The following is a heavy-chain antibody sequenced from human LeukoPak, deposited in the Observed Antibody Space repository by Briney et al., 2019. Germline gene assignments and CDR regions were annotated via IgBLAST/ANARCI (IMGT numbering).Heavy chain of an antibody. J-gene: IGHJ4*02. CDR3: ARDLIEEGFFDY. CDR2: ISAYNGNT. CDR1: VYTFTTYG. V-gene: IGHV1-18*01. Sequence: ASVKVSCKASVYTFTTYGITWVRQAPGHGLEWMGWISAYNGNTNYAQKFQGRVTMTTDTSTNTAYMELRSLRSDDTAVYYCARDLIEEGFFDYWGQGTLVTVSS.